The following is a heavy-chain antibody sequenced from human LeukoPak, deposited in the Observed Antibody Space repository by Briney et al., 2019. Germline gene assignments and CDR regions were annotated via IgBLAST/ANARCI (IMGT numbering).Heavy chain of an antibody. V-gene: IGHV3-53*01. D-gene: IGHD6-13*01. Sequence: GGSLRLSCTVSGFTVSSNSMSWVRQAPGKGLEWVSFIYSDNTHYSDSVKGRFTISRDNSKNTLYLQMNSLRAEDTAVYYCARDPGRIAAAGRYYYYYMDVWGKGTTVTVSS. J-gene: IGHJ6*03. CDR2: IYSDNT. CDR1: GFTVSSNS. CDR3: ARDPGRIAAAGRYYYYYMDV.